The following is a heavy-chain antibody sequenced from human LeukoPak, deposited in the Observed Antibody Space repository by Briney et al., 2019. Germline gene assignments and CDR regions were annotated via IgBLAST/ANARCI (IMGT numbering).Heavy chain of an antibody. CDR3: ARAIVVVPAALYYMDV. D-gene: IGHD2-2*01. CDR2: IIPIFGTA. V-gene: IGHV1-69*05. Sequence: GASVRVSCKASGGTFSSYAISWVRQAPGQGLEWMGGIIPIFGTANYAQKFQGRVTITTDESTSTAYMELSSLRSDDTAVYYCARAIVVVPAALYYMDVWDKGTTVTVSS. CDR1: GGTFSSYA. J-gene: IGHJ6*03.